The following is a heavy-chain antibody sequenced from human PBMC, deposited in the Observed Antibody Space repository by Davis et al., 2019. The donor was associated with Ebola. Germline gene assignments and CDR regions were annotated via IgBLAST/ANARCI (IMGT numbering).Heavy chain of an antibody. CDR2: IYYSGST. V-gene: IGHV4-59*12. CDR3: ARGPYYGYDY. Sequence: PSETLSLTCTVPGGSISSYYWSWIRQPPGKGLEWIGYIYYSGSTNYNPSLKSRVTISVDTSKNQFSLKLSSVTAADTAVYYCARGPYYGYDYWGQGTLVTVSS. J-gene: IGHJ4*02. CDR1: GGSISSYY. D-gene: IGHD4-17*01.